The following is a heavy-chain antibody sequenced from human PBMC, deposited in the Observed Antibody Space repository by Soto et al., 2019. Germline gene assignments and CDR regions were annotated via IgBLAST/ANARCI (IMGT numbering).Heavy chain of an antibody. CDR1: GFTVSSNY. J-gene: IGHJ6*02. CDR2: IYRSGST. V-gene: IGHV3-53*02. CDR3: ARNLDYGMDV. Sequence: EVQLVETGGGVIQPGESLRLSCAASGFTVSSNYMSWVRQAPGKGLEWVSVIYRSGSTKYADSVKGRFTISRDNSKNTLDLQMNSVRAEDTAVYFCARNLDYGMDVWGQGTTVTVSS.